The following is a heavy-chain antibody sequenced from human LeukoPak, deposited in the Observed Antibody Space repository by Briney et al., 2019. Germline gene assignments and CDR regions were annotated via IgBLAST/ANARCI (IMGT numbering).Heavy chain of an antibody. V-gene: IGHV1-69*01. J-gene: IGHJ4*02. CDR2: IIPVFGTA. Sequence: GXFSQXXXXWLRXXPXQGXXXMGCIIPVFGTANYIKRYQGRLTITADQSTGTAFMDLNSLTSEDTAVYYCAASLYNIGWSFDNWGQGTLLFVSS. D-gene: IGHD6-19*01. CDR1: GXFSQXX. CDR3: AASLYNIGWSFDN.